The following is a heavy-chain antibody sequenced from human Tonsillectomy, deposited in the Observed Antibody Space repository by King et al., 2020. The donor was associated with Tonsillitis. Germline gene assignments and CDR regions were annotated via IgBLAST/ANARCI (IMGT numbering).Heavy chain of an antibody. CDR3: ERSWGVVGVVRYGYFND. Sequence: VQLVESGAEVKKPGESLKISCKGSGYSFTSYWIGWVRQMPGKGLEWMGVIYPGDSDTRYSPTFQGQVTISAEKSINTAYLQWTSLKASDTAMYYCERSWGVVGVVRYGYFNDWGRGTLVTVSS. J-gene: IGHJ2*01. D-gene: IGHD3-3*01. CDR2: IYPGDSDT. V-gene: IGHV5-51*01. CDR1: GYSFTSYW.